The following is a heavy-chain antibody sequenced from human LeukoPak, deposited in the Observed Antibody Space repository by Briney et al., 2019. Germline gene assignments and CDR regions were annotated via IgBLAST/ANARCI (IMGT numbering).Heavy chain of an antibody. CDR1: GYTFTSYG. D-gene: IGHD3-9*01. V-gene: IGHV1-18*01. CDR3: ARDLTLYDILTGSFDY. CDR2: ISAYNGNT. J-gene: IGHJ4*02. Sequence: GASVKVSCKASGYTFTSYGISWVRQAPGQGLEWMGWISAYNGNTNYAQKLQGRVTITTDTSTSTAYMELRSLRSDDTAVYYCARDLTLYDILTGSFDYWGQGTLVTVSS.